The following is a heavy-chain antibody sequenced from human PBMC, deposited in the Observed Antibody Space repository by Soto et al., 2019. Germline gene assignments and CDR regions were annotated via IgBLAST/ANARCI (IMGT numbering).Heavy chain of an antibody. J-gene: IGHJ4*02. Sequence: TFTSYAMHWVRQAPGQRLEWMGLINAGNGNTKYSRKGQGRVTIXXXTXXXTXXXXXXXLRSGNSSVYYCARGLGLYYFDYWGQGTLVTVSS. CDR2: INAGNGNT. V-gene: IGHV1-3*01. CDR3: ARGLGLYYFDY. CDR1: TFTSYA. D-gene: IGHD1-26*01.